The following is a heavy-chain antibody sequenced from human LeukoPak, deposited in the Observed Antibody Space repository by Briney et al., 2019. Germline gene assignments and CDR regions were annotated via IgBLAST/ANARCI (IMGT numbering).Heavy chain of an antibody. CDR3: ASAVRGVMYFPDY. D-gene: IGHD3-10*01. CDR1: GYTFLSYY. Sequence: ASVTVSCKASGYTFLSYYINGVRQPTGQGVAWMGWMNPNSGNTHHAQKFQDRVTMTRNTSISTAYMELSSLRAEDTAVYYCASAVRGVMYFPDYWGQGTLVTVSS. V-gene: IGHV1-8*01. J-gene: IGHJ4*02. CDR2: MNPNSGNT.